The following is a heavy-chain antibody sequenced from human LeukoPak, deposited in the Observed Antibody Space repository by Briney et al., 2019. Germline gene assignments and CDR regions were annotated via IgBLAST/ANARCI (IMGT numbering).Heavy chain of an antibody. CDR3: PTGERRIQLWYDY. V-gene: IGHV1-24*01. Sequence: ASVKVSCKVSGYSLTELSMLWVRQAPGKGREWMGGFDPEVGETSYEQKFQGRVPMTEDTSTDTAYMELSSLRSEETAVYYCPTGERRIQLWYDYWGQGTLVTVSS. J-gene: IGHJ4*02. CDR1: GYSLTELS. D-gene: IGHD5-18*01. CDR2: FDPEVGET.